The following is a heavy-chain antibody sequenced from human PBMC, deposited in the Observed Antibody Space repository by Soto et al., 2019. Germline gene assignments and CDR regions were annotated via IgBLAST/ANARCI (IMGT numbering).Heavy chain of an antibody. CDR3: ARRASR. J-gene: IGHJ3*01. CDR2: IHPSGQPM. V-gene: IGHV3-48*03. CDR1: GFTFSSSE. D-gene: IGHD1-26*01. Sequence: EVQLVESGGGLIQPGGSLRLSCAASGFTFSSSEMYWVRQAPGKGLGWVSYIHPSGQPMFYADSVKGRFTIYRDNAKNSLYLQMISLRAEDSAVYYCARRASRWGQGTMVTVSS.